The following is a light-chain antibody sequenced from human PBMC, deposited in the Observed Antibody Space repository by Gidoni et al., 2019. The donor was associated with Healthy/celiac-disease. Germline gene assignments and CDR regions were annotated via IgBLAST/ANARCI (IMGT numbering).Light chain of an antibody. V-gene: IGLV1-47*01. J-gene: IGLJ2*01. CDR1: SPNIGSNY. Sequence: QSVLTQPPSASGTPGQRVTISCSGSSPNIGSNYVYWYQQLPGTAPKLLIYRNNQRPSGVPDRFSGSKSGTSASLAISGLRSEDEAGYYCAAWDDSLSGPVFGGGTKLTVL. CDR2: RNN. CDR3: AAWDDSLSGPV.